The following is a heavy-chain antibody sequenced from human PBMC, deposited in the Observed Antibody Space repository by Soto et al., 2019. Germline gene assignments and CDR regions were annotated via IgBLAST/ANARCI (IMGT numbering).Heavy chain of an antibody. Sequence: GGSLRLSCVASGFTFSNYAMHWVRQAPGKGLEWVAIVSYDGDNEYYADSVRGRFFISRDNSRNTLYLQTSSLRHEDTAVYYCGKDRRYCSGGSCYGGLGFDFWGQGTLVTVSS. CDR2: VSYDGDNE. D-gene: IGHD2-15*01. J-gene: IGHJ4*02. CDR1: GFTFSNYA. V-gene: IGHV3-30*18. CDR3: GKDRRYCSGGSCYGGLGFDF.